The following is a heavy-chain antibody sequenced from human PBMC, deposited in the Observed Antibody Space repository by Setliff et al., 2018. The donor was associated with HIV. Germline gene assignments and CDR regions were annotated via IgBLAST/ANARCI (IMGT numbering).Heavy chain of an antibody. CDR1: GGSFSGYY. D-gene: IGHD6-19*01. CDR3: AKGVAGLQYYYYYMDV. J-gene: IGHJ6*03. V-gene: IGHV4-34*01. CDR2: ITHSGST. Sequence: PSETLSLTCAVYGGSFSGYYWTWIRQPPGKGLEWIGEITHSGSTNYNPSIETRVTISVDTSKNQFSLKLSSVTAADTAVYYCAKGVAGLQYYYYYMDVWGKGTTVTVSS.